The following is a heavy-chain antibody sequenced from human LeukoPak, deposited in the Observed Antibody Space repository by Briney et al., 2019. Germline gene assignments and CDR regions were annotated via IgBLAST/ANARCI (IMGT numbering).Heavy chain of an antibody. Sequence: GGSLRLSCTASGFTFGDYAMSWFRQAPGKGLEWVANINQDGSGKYYVDSVKGRFTISRDTAKNSLDLQMNNLRAEDTAVYYCARDRGYTSFDYWGQGILVTVSS. D-gene: IGHD5-18*01. CDR3: ARDRGYTSFDY. J-gene: IGHJ4*02. V-gene: IGHV3-7*01. CDR2: INQDGSGK. CDR1: GFTFGDYA.